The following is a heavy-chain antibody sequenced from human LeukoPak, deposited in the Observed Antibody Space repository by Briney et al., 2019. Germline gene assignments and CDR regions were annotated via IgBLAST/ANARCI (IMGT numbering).Heavy chain of an antibody. CDR3: AKSPYDGPSNYYMDV. J-gene: IGHJ6*03. D-gene: IGHD1-1*01. CDR1: GFTVSINS. CDR2: ISGSGGST. Sequence: PGGSLRLSCTVSGFTVSINSMSWVRQAPGKGLEWVSAISGSGGSTYYADSVKGRFTISRDNSKNTLYLQMNSLRAEDAAVYYCAKSPYDGPSNYYMDVWGKGTTVTISS. V-gene: IGHV3-23*01.